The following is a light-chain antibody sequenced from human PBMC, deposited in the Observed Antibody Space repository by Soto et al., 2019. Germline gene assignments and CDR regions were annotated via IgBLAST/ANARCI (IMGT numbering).Light chain of an antibody. CDR1: QSVSSN. J-gene: IGKJ1*01. V-gene: IGKV3-15*01. CDR2: GAS. Sequence: EIVMTQSPATLSVSPGERAIFSCRAGQSVSSNLAWYQQKPGQAPRLLIYGASTRATGIPARFSGSGSGTEFTLTISSLQSEDFAVYYCQQYNKWPPWTFGQGTKVDIK. CDR3: QQYNKWPPWT.